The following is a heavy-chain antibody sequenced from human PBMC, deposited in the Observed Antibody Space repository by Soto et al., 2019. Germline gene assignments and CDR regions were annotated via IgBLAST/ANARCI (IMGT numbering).Heavy chain of an antibody. CDR1: GVTFCSYA. Sequence: GGSLRLSCAASGVTFCSYAMSWVRQAPGKGLEWVSAISGSGGSTYYADSVKGRFTISRDNSKNTLYLQMNSLRAEDTAVYYCAKDRRQQLGLNYYMDVWGKGTTVTVSS. V-gene: IGHV3-23*01. J-gene: IGHJ6*03. D-gene: IGHD6-13*01. CDR3: AKDRRQQLGLNYYMDV. CDR2: ISGSGGST.